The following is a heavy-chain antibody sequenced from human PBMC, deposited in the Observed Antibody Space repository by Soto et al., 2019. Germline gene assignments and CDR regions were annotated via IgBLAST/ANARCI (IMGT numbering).Heavy chain of an antibody. CDR3: ARAARLPRSWCDS. Sequence: SETLSLTCGVYDGSFRNYYWIWVRQPPGKGLEWIGEVNRSGEATYNPSLQSRVTISLDPTNNHFSLKMTSVTAADTAIYFCARAARLPRSWCDSWGPGSQVP. CDR2: VNRSGEA. V-gene: IGHV4-34*01. J-gene: IGHJ5*01. D-gene: IGHD6-25*01. CDR1: DGSFRNYY.